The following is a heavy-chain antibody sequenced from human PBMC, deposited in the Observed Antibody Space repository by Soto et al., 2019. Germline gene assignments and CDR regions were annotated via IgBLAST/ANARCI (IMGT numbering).Heavy chain of an antibody. CDR2: IYYTGST. CDR1: GGSISNYY. D-gene: IGHD2-2*01. CDR3: ARGLGYCISTSCYDWFDP. V-gene: IGHV4-59*01. Sequence: SETLSLTCTVSGGSISNYYWSWIRQPPGMGLELIGYIYYTGSTNYNPSLKSRVTISVDTSKNQFSLKLSSVTAADTAVYYCARGLGYCISTSCYDWFDPWGQGTLVTVS. J-gene: IGHJ5*02.